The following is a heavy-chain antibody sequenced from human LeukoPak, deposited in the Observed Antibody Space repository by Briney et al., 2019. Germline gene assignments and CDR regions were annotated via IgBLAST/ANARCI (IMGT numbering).Heavy chain of an antibody. CDR1: GYCFTSYW. J-gene: IGHJ4*02. CDR3: ARRSDILTGPDY. D-gene: IGHD3-9*01. CDR2: IYPGDSDT. V-gene: IGHV5-51*01. Sequence: GESLTLSCKVSGYCFTSYWIGWVRQLPGKGLEWMGIIYPGDSDTRYSPSFQGQVTISADKSISTAYLQWSSLKASDTAMYYCARRSDILTGPDYWGQGTLVTVSS.